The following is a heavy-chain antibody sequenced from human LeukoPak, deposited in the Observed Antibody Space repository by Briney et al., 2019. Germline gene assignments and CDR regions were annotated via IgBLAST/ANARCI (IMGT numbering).Heavy chain of an antibody. V-gene: IGHV4-59*01. CDR2: IYYSGST. J-gene: IGHJ6*03. Sequence: PSETLSLTCTVSGGSISSYYWSWIRQPPGKGLEWIGYIYYSGSTNYNPSLKSRVTISVKTSKNQFSLKLSSVTAADTAVYYCARTPADYYMDVWGKGTTVTISS. CDR3: ARTPADYYMDV. CDR1: GGSISSYY.